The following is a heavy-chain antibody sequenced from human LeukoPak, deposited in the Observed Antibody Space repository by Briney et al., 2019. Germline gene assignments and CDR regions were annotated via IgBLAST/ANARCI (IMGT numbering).Heavy chain of an antibody. V-gene: IGHV4-4*07. Sequence: SETLSLTCTVSGDSISSYYWSWIRQPAGKGLEWIGRIYTSGSTNYNPSLKSRVTMSVDTSKNQFSLKLSSVTAADTAVYYCAREGSGSYYLVWFDPWGQGTLVTVSS. CDR2: IYTSGST. CDR3: AREGSGSYYLVWFDP. D-gene: IGHD1-26*01. J-gene: IGHJ5*02. CDR1: GDSISSYY.